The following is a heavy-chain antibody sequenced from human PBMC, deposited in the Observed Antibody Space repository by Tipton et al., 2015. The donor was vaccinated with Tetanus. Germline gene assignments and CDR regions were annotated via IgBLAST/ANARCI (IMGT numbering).Heavy chain of an antibody. D-gene: IGHD2/OR15-2a*01. V-gene: IGHV3-23*01. CDR1: GASFSDYY. Sequence: SLRLSCAVYGASFSDYYWSWIRQAPGKGLEWVSSISGSGDRTYYSDSVEGRFTISRDNSANRLFLQMNSLKADDTAVYYCARAFCNYNCHGGYFDYWGQGTLVTVSS. CDR3: ARAFCNYNCHGGYFDY. J-gene: IGHJ4*02. CDR2: ISGSGDRT.